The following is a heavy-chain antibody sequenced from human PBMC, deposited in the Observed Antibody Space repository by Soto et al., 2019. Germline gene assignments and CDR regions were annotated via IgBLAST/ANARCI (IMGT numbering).Heavy chain of an antibody. CDR3: TYCSSTSCYLFYYYYGMDV. CDR2: ISSSSSYI. Sequence: TGGSLRLSCAASGFTFSIYSMNWVRHAPGKGLEWVSSISSSSSYIYYADSVKGRFTISRDNAKNSLYLQVNSLRAEDTAVYYCTYCSSTSCYLFYYYYGMDVWGQGTTVTVSS. V-gene: IGHV3-21*01. CDR1: GFTFSIYS. J-gene: IGHJ6*02. D-gene: IGHD2-2*01.